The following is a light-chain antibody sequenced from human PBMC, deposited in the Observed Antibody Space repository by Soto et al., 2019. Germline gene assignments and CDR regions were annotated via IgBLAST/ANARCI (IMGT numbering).Light chain of an antibody. CDR1: SGHSNYA. Sequence: QLVLTQSPSASASLGASVKLTCTLSSGHSNYAIAWHQQQPEKGPRYLMKVNSDGRLRKGDGIPDRFSGSSSGAERYLTISSLQSEDEADYYCQTWGTGSHTVFGGGTKLTVL. J-gene: IGLJ3*02. CDR3: QTWGTGSHTV. V-gene: IGLV4-69*01. CDR2: VNSDGRL.